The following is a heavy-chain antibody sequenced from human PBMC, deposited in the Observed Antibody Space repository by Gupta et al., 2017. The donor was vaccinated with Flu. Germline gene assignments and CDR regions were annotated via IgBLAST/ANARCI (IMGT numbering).Heavy chain of an antibody. V-gene: IGHV3-23*01. D-gene: IGHD2-15*01. J-gene: IGHJ4*01. CDR3: VKGGPYCNASRCATVQFDY. Sequence: NSYDMYWVRQAPGKGLEWVSGIISNGGTANSADSVKGRFTVSRDNSKNTLYLQMNSLRVEDTAVYYCVKGGPYCNASRCATVQFDYWGHGTQVTVSS. CDR1: NSYD. CDR2: IISNGGTA.